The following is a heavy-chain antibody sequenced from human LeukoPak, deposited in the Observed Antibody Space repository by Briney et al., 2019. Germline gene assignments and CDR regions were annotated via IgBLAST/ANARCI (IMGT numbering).Heavy chain of an antibody. CDR2: ISSSSSYI. CDR1: GLTFSSYS. J-gene: IGHJ4*02. Sequence: GGSLRLSCAASGLTFSSYSMNWVRQAPGKGLESVSSISSSSSYIYYADSVKGRFTISRDNAKNSLYLRMNSLRAEDTAVYYCARTPAPDNYGDLYYFDYWGQGTLVTVSS. D-gene: IGHD4-17*01. V-gene: IGHV3-21*01. CDR3: ARTPAPDNYGDLYYFDY.